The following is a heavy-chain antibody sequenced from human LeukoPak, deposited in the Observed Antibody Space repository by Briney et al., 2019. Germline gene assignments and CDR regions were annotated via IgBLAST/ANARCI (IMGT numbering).Heavy chain of an antibody. CDR3: AKTIAAAGRGYFQH. Sequence: GGSLRLSCAASGFTVSSNYMYWVRQAPGKGLEWVSVIYTDENTDYADSVKGRFTISRDNSKNTLYLQMNSLRVDDTAVYYCAKTIAAAGRGYFQHWGQGTLVTVSS. J-gene: IGHJ1*01. CDR2: IYTDENT. D-gene: IGHD6-13*01. V-gene: IGHV3-53*01. CDR1: GFTVSSNY.